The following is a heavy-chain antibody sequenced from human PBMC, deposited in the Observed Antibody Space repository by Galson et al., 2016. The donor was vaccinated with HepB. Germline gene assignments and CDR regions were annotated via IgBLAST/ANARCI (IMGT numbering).Heavy chain of an antibody. J-gene: IGHJ4*02. Sequence: SLRLSCAASGFTPGFTFSHEAMHWVRQAPGKGLEWLAVISYDGSKQYYADSVKARFTISRDNSKSTLFLQMNGLRVDDTALYYCAREAADDFDTSGYFDYWGQGTLVTVSS. D-gene: IGHD6-25*01. V-gene: IGHV3-30*04. CDR1: GFTPGFTFSHEA. CDR3: AREAADDFDTSGYFDY. CDR2: ISYDGSKQ.